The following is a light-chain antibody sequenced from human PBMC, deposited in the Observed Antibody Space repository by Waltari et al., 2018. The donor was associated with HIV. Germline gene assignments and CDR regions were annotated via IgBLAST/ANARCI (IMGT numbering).Light chain of an antibody. V-gene: IGLV2-23*02. J-gene: IGLJ3*02. CDR3: CSYAGITTWV. CDR1: SNDLGRYDL. CDR2: DVT. Sequence: QSALTQPASVSGSPGQSITISCTGTSNDLGRYDLVSWYQHQPGSAPKLFIYDVTKWPSGVSHRFSGSKSGATASLTISGLQAEDEADYYCCSYAGITTWVFGGGTKVTVL.